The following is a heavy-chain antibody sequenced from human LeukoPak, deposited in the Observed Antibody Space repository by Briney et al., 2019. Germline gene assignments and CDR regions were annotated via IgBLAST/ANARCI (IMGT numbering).Heavy chain of an antibody. J-gene: IGHJ4*02. V-gene: IGHV3-30*02. Sequence: GGSLRLSCTASGFTFSSFGMHWVRQAPGKGLEWVAFIRYDGSNKYYGDSVKGRFTISRDNSKKTLYLQMNNLRAEDTAVYYCARDKVVVPYYWGQGTLVTVSS. CDR2: IRYDGSNK. CDR3: ARDKVVVPYY. CDR1: GFTFSSFG. D-gene: IGHD2-15*01.